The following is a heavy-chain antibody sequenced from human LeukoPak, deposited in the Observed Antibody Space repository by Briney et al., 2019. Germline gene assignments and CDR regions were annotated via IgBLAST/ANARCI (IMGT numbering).Heavy chain of an antibody. D-gene: IGHD3-10*01. CDR3: TRGLPGGLAS. Sequence: GGSLRLSCGASGFTSTSHDMHWVRQAPGKGLEHVSGISGTGGSTYYANSVKGRFIISRDNSKNTLYLQMGSLRAEDMAVNYCTRGLPGGLASWGQGTLLTVPS. V-gene: IGHV3-64*01. CDR1: GFTSTSHD. CDR2: ISGTGGST. J-gene: IGHJ4*02.